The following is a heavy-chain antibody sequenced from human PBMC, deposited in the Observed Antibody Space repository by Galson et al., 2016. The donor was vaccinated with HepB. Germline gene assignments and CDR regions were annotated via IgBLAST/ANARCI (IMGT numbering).Heavy chain of an antibody. CDR2: ISVHNGDT. J-gene: IGHJ4*02. V-gene: IGHV1-18*04. CDR1: NYTFTSDG. CDR3: AREGVCIGGRRYSGFDY. Sequence: SVKVSCKASNYTFTSDGISWVRQAPGQGLEWMGWISVHNGDTKYAQKFQGRVSMTTDTSTNTAYMELRSLRSDDTAVYYCAREGVCIGGRRYSGFDYWGQGTLVTVSS. D-gene: IGHD2-15*01.